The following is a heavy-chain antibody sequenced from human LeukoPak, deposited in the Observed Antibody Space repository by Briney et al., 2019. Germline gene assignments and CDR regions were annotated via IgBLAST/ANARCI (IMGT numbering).Heavy chain of an antibody. Sequence: GGSLRLSCVASGFTFGSYSMNWVRQAPGKGLEWVSYISSSSSTLYYADSVKGRFTISRDNAKNSLYLQMNSLRADDTAVYYCASPIPSTDSRNYWGQGTLVTVSS. J-gene: IGHJ4*02. D-gene: IGHD2-2*01. CDR3: ASPIPSTDSRNY. CDR1: GFTFGSYS. CDR2: ISSSSSTL. V-gene: IGHV3-48*04.